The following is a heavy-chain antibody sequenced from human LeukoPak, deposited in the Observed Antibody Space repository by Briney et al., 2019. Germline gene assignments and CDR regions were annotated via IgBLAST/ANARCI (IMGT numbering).Heavy chain of an antibody. CDR2: LYYSGST. D-gene: IGHD6-19*01. V-gene: IGHV4-59*01. CDR3: ARDQSQWVVRT. Sequence: SETLSLTCAVYGGSFSGYYWSWIRQPPGKGLEWIGYLYYSGSTNYNPSLKSRITISIDTSKNQFSLKLTSVTAADTAVYYCARDQSQWVVRTWGQGTLVTVSS. CDR1: GGSFSGYY. J-gene: IGHJ5*02.